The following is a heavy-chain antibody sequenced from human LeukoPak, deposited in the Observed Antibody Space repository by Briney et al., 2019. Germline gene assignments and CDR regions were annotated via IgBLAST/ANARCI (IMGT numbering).Heavy chain of an antibody. J-gene: IGHJ4*02. CDR2: ISYDGSNK. Sequence: GRSLRLSCGASGFTFSSYAMHWVRQAPGKGLEWVAVISYDGSNKYYADSVKGRFTISRDNSKNTLYLQMNSLRAEDTAVYYCARGYSSSWFTTTDYWGQGTLVTVSS. D-gene: IGHD6-13*01. V-gene: IGHV3-30-3*01. CDR1: GFTFSSYA. CDR3: ARGYSSSWFTTTDY.